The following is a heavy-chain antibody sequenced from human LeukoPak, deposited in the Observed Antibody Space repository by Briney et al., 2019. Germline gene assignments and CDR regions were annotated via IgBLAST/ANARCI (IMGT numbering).Heavy chain of an antibody. CDR3: AHRLPGYLSGWSQGNFDY. Sequence: ESGPTLVNPTQTLTLTCTFSGSSLSTSGEGVGWIRQSPGKALEWLALIYWYDDKRYSPSLNSRLTITQDPSKSPVVLPMTNMDPVDTATYYCAHRLPGYLSGWSQGNFDYWGQGTLVTVSS. D-gene: IGHD6-19*01. V-gene: IGHV2-5*01. CDR2: IYWYDDK. CDR1: GSSLSTSGEG. J-gene: IGHJ4*02.